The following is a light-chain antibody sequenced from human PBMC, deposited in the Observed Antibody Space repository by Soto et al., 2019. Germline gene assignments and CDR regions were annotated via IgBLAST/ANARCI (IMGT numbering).Light chain of an antibody. CDR3: QQDYNTPYT. J-gene: IGKJ2*01. V-gene: IGKV4-1*01. Sequence: DIVMSYCPDSYAVYMGERATITCKSSQTVLYRSSNKSYLAWYQQRPGQPPRLLIYWASTRQSGVPDRFVGSGSETDFTLTISSLQAGDGGLYHCQQDYNTPYTFGQGTKVDSK. CDR2: WAS. CDR1: QTVLYRSSNKSY.